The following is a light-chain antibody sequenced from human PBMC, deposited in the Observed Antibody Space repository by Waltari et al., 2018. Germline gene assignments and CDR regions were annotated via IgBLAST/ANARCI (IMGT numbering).Light chain of an antibody. CDR1: SSDVGSYNY. J-gene: IGLJ2*01. CDR2: DVT. V-gene: IGLV2-14*03. Sequence: QSALTQPASVSGSPGQSITISCTGTSSDVGSYNYVSWYQQHPGKAPTLIIYDVTNRPSGVSNRFSGSKSGNTASLTLSGLQAEDEADYYCSSYMDTTTLELFGGGTSLTVL. CDR3: SSYMDTTTLEL.